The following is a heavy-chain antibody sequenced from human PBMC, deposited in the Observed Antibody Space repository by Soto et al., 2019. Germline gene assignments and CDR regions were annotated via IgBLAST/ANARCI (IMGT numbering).Heavy chain of an antibody. V-gene: IGHV4-30-2*03. D-gene: IGHD3-3*01. CDR3: ARRRTRITIFGVVDDYYGMEV. Sequence: PSETLSLTCAVSGGSISSGGYSWSWIRQPPGKGLEWIGCIYHSGSTYYNPSLKSRVTISVDTSKNQFPLKLSSVTAADTAVYYCARRRTRITIFGVVDDYYGMEVWGQGTTVTVSS. J-gene: IGHJ6*02. CDR2: IYHSGST. CDR1: GGSISSGGYS.